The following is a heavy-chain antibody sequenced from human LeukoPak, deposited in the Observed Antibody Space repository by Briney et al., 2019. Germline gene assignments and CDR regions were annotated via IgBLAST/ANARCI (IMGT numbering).Heavy chain of an antibody. V-gene: IGHV3-66*01. D-gene: IGHD1-26*01. CDR3: ARVAVGSYDWFDP. Sequence: PGGSLRLSCAASGLTFTSSDMTWVRQSPGEGLEWVSLINRGGETYYADSAKGRFIISRDKSKNTLYLQMNSLRADDTAVYYCARVAVGSYDWFDPWGQGTLVTVSS. J-gene: IGHJ5*02. CDR1: GLTFTSSD. CDR2: INRGGET.